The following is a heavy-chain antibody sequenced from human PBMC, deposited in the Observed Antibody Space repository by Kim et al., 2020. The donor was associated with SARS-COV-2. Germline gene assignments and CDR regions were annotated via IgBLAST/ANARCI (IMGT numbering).Heavy chain of an antibody. CDR3: GREGHSSGSLGFDH. J-gene: IGHJ4*02. V-gene: IGHV1-3*01. Sequence: NSQTLKDRFTITRETSASTVYMELNGLRSEDTAVYYCGREGHSSGSLGFDHWGQGTPVTVSS. D-gene: IGHD6-19*01.